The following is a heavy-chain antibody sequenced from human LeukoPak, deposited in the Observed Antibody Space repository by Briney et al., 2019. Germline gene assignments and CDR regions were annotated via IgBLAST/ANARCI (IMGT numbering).Heavy chain of an antibody. CDR2: ISSYNGNT. D-gene: IGHD2-15*01. CDR1: GYTFTSYA. J-gene: IGHJ3*02. V-gene: IGHV1-18*01. Sequence: GASVKVSCKASGYTFTSYAITWVRQAPGQGLEWMVWISSYNGNTNYAQKLQGRVTMTTETSTSTAYMELRSLRSDDTAVYYCARVTLSEIVVFDIWGQGTMVTVSS. CDR3: ARVTLSEIVVFDI.